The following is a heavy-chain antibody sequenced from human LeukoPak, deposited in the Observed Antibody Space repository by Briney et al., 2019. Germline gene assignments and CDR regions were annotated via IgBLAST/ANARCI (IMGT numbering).Heavy chain of an antibody. D-gene: IGHD6-19*01. CDR2: IYYGGST. CDR1: GGSISSGGYY. Sequence: SETLSLTCTVSGGSISSGGYYWSWIRQHPGKGLEWIGYIYYGGSTYYNPSLKSRVTISVDTSKNQFSLKLSSVTAADAAVYYCARGVAGDRDFDYWGQGTLVTVSS. V-gene: IGHV4-31*03. J-gene: IGHJ4*02. CDR3: ARGVAGDRDFDY.